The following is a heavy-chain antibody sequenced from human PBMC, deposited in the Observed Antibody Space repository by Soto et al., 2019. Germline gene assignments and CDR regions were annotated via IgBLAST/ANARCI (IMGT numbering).Heavy chain of an antibody. CDR2: IWYDGRDK. CDR1: GFIFNTYG. V-gene: IGHV3-30*02. CDR3: ARTLHSGYGVWIAY. Sequence: GGSLRLSCSASGFIFNTYGMHWVRQAPGKGLEWVAFIWYDGRDKYYADSVKGRFIISRDDPKNTLYLQMNSLRPEDTAVFYCARTLHSGYGVWIAYWGQGT. D-gene: IGHD5-12*01. J-gene: IGHJ4*02.